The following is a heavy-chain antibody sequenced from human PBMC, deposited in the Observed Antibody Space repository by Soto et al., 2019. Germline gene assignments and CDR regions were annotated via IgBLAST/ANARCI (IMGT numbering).Heavy chain of an antibody. V-gene: IGHV1-46*01. Sequence: ASVKVSCKASGYTFTSYYMHWVRQAPGQGLEWMGIINPSGGSTSYAQKFQGRVTMTRDMSTSTVYMELSSLRSEDTAEYYCAATAAATGAWIDPWGQGTLVTVST. CDR2: INPSGGST. CDR1: GYTFTSYY. J-gene: IGHJ5*02. CDR3: AATAAATGAWIDP. D-gene: IGHD6-13*01.